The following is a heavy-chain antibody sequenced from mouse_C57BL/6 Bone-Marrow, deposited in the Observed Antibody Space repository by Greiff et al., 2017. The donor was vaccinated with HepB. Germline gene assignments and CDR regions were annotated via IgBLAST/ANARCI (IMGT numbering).Heavy chain of an antibody. CDR1: GYSITSGYY. D-gene: IGHD3-2*02. Sequence: EVQRVESGPGLVKPSQSLSLTCSVTGYSITSGYYWNWIRQFPGNKLEWMGYISYDGSNNYNPSLKNRISITRDTSKNQFFLKLNSVTTEDTATYYCARDVAQATAWFAYWGQGTLVTVSA. J-gene: IGHJ3*01. CDR3: ARDVAQATAWFAY. CDR2: ISYDGSN. V-gene: IGHV3-6*01.